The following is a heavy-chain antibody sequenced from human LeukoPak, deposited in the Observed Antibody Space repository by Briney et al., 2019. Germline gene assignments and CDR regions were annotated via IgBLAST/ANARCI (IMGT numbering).Heavy chain of an antibody. D-gene: IGHD6-13*01. V-gene: IGHV1-18*01. CDR3: ARDRSIAAAGPTVGDY. CDR1: GYTFTSYG. Sequence: ASVKVSCKASGYTFTSYGISWVRQAPGQGLEWMGWISAYNGNTNYAQKLQGRVTMTTDTSTSTAYMELRSLRSDDTAVYYCARDRSIAAAGPTVGDYCGQGTLVTVSS. J-gene: IGHJ4*02. CDR2: ISAYNGNT.